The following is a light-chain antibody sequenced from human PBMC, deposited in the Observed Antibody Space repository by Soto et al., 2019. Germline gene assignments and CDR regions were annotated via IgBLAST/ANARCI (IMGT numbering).Light chain of an antibody. CDR3: QQYGSS. V-gene: IGKV3-20*01. J-gene: IGKJ1*01. CDR2: GAS. CDR1: QSVSSSY. Sequence: EIVLTQSPGTLSLSPGERATLSCRASQSVSSSYLAWYQQKPGQAPRLLIYGASSRATGIPDRFSGSGSGTDFPLTISSLEPEDFAVYYCQQYGSSFGQGTKVEIK.